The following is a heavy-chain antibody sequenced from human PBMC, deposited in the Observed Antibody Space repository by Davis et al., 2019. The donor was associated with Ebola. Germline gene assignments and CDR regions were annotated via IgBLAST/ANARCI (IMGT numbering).Heavy chain of an antibody. CDR3: ARDGGWIRSYGMDV. V-gene: IGHV3-66*01. CDR2: LYRSGNT. J-gene: IGHJ6*04. Sequence: PGGSLRLSCAASGLSVSSNYMNWVRQAPGRGLEWVSVLYRSGNTYYADSVTGRFTMSRDSSENMLYLQMNSLGVEETALYYCARDGGWIRSYGMDVWGKGTTVTVSS. CDR1: GLSVSSNY. D-gene: IGHD5-12*01.